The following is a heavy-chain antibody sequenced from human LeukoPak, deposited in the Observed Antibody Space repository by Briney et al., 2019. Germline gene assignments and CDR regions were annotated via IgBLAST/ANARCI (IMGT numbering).Heavy chain of an antibody. CDR2: ISYDGSNK. J-gene: IGHJ3*02. D-gene: IGHD3-22*01. V-gene: IGHV3-30*04. CDR1: GFTFSSYA. Sequence: GGSLRLSCAASGFTFSSYAMHWVRQAPGKGLEWVAVISYDGSNKYYADSVKGRFTISRDNSKNTLYLQMNSLRAEDTAVYYCVKDGVADFYDSSGYAFDIWGQGTMVTVSS. CDR3: VKDGVADFYDSSGYAFDI.